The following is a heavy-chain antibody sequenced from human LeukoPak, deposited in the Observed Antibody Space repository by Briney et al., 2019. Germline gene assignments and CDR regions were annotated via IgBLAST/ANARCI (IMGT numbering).Heavy chain of an antibody. CDR3: ARDTYSGSYYNY. CDR2: INCYNGNT. V-gene: IGHV1-18*01. J-gene: IGHJ4*02. D-gene: IGHD1-26*01. CDR1: GYMFTSYG. Sequence: ASVNVSCKTSGYMFTSYGISWVRQAPGQGLEWMGWINCYNGNTNYAQKFQGRVTMTTDTSTNTANMELRSLRSDDTAIYYCARDTYSGSYYNYWSLGTLVTVSS.